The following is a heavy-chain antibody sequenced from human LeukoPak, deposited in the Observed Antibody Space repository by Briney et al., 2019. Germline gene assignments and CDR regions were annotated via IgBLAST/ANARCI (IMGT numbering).Heavy chain of an antibody. CDR3: ARGPNSNWSGLDF. CDR1: GFSFSGHW. Sequence: GGFLRLSCTASGFSFSGHWMHWARQLPGKGLVWVSRISLTGSTTSYADSVKGRFTVSRDNAKNTLYLQVNNLRAEDTAVYYCARGPNSNWSGLDFWGQGTLLTVSS. CDR2: ISLTGSTT. D-gene: IGHD6-6*01. V-gene: IGHV3-74*01. J-gene: IGHJ4*02.